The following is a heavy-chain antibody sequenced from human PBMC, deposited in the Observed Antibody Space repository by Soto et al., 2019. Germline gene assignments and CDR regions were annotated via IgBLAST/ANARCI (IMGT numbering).Heavy chain of an antibody. CDR3: ARNTSTMTSSDMDV. J-gene: IGHJ6*02. Sequence: QVQLVQSGAEVKKPGASVKVSCKASGYTFTGYYMHWVRQAPGQGLEWMGWIKPNSGGTNYAQKFQGRVTMTSETSISTAYMELSRLRSNDTAVYYCARNTSTMTSSDMDVWGQETTVTFSS. V-gene: IGHV1-2*02. D-gene: IGHD4-17*01. CDR2: IKPNSGGT. CDR1: GYTFTGYY.